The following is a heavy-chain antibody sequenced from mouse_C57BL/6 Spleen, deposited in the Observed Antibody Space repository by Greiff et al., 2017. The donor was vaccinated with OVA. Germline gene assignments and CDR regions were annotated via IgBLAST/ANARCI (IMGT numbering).Heavy chain of an antibody. CDR3: TGDGSSLWYFDV. CDR1: GFTFSDAW. Sequence: EVKVEESGGGLVQPGGSMKLSCAASGFTFSDAWMDWVRQSPEKGLEWVAEIRNKANNPATYYAESVKGRFTISRDDSKSSVYLQMNSLRAEDTGIYYCTGDGSSLWYFDVWGTGTTVTVSA. J-gene: IGHJ1*03. V-gene: IGHV6-6*01. D-gene: IGHD1-1*01. CDR2: IRNKANNPAT.